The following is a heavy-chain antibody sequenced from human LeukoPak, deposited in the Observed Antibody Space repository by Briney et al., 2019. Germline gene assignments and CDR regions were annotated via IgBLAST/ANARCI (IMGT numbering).Heavy chain of an antibody. V-gene: IGHV1-3*03. D-gene: IGHD6-13*01. CDR1: GYSFSSYV. CDR3: ARVLTGIYYYYMDV. J-gene: IGHJ6*03. Sequence: ASVKVSCKASGYSFSSYVMHWVRQAPGQRLEWMGWINAGNGNTKYLQDFQGRVTFTRDTSASTVYMELSSLRSEDMAVYYCARVLTGIYYYYMDVWGKGTTVTVSS. CDR2: INAGNGNT.